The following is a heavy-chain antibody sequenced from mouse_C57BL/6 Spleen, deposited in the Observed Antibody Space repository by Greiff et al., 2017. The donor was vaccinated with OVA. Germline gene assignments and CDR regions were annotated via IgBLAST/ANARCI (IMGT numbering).Heavy chain of an antibody. J-gene: IGHJ1*03. V-gene: IGHV5-6*01. Sequence: EVQVVESGGDLVKPGGSLKLSCAASGFTFSSYGMSWVRQTPDKRLEWVATISSGGSYTYYPDSVKGRFTISRDNAKNTLYLQMSSLKSEDTAMYYCARPPYGNYGYFDVWGTGTTVTVSS. CDR3: ARPPYGNYGYFDV. CDR1: GFTFSSYG. D-gene: IGHD2-1*01. CDR2: ISSGGSYT.